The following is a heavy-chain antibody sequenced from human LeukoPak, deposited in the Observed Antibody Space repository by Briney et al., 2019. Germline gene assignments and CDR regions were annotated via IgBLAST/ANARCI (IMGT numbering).Heavy chain of an antibody. Sequence: PGGSLRLSCAASGFTFSNAWMTWVRQAPGKGLEWVGRIYRNADGGTTDYAAPVKGRFTISRDDSKNTLYLRMNSLKTEDTAVYYCTTDSYCSTTTCYASSNCYYGLDAWGQGTSVTVSS. J-gene: IGHJ6*02. D-gene: IGHD2-2*01. CDR2: IYRNADGGTT. V-gene: IGHV3-15*05. CDR3: TTDSYCSTTTCYASSNCYYGLDA. CDR1: GFTFSNAW.